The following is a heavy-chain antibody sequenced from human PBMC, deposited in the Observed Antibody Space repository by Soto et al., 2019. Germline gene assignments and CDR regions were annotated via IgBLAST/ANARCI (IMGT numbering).Heavy chain of an antibody. V-gene: IGHV1-69*01. CDR3: ARLRRDWGDAFDL. Sequence: QVQLVQSGADVKKPGSSVKVSCKTSGGSFGSSAISWVRQAPAQGLEWMGEIIPVFDKANYAQNFQDRLTITADESTGTVFMQLSSLRSDDTAVYFCARLRRDWGDAFDLCGQGTFVTVSS. CDR1: GGSFGSSA. D-gene: IGHD3-16*01. J-gene: IGHJ3*01. CDR2: IIPVFDKA.